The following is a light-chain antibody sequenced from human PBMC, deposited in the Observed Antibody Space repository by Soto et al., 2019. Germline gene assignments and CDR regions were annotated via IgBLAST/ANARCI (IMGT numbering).Light chain of an antibody. Sequence: EIVLTQPPGTLSLSPGERATLSCRASQSVSSSYLAWYQQKPGQAPRXXIYGASSRATGIPDRFSGTGSGTECTLTIGSLQSEDFEVYDCQHYNSWPQTFGQGTKVDIK. CDR1: QSVSSSY. CDR3: QHYNSWPQT. V-gene: IGKV3-20*01. J-gene: IGKJ2*01. CDR2: GAS.